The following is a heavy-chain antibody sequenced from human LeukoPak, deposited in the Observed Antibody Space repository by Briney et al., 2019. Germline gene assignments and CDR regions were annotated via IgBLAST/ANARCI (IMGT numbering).Heavy chain of an antibody. Sequence: GAAVKVSCKASGGTFSSYAISWVRQAPGQGLEWMGRIIPILGIANYAQKFQGRVTITADKSTSTAYMELSSLRSEDTAVYYCARLSGATHGDYWGQGTLVTDSS. CDR3: ARLSGATHGDY. CDR2: IIPILGIA. D-gene: IGHD1-26*01. V-gene: IGHV1-69*04. J-gene: IGHJ4*02. CDR1: GGTFSSYA.